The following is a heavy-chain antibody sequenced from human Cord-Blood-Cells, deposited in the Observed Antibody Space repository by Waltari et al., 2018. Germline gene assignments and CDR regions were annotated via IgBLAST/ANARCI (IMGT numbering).Heavy chain of an antibody. CDR2: INHSGST. J-gene: IGHJ5*02. Sequence: QVQLQQWGAGLLKPSETLSLTCAVSGGSFRGHYWSWIRQPPGKGLEWIGEINHSGSTNYNPSLKSRVTISVDTSKNQFSLKLSSVTAADTAVYYCARGSVVVIATNWFDPWGQGTLVTVSS. V-gene: IGHV4-34*01. CDR1: GGSFRGHY. D-gene: IGHD2-21*01. CDR3: ARGSVVVIATNWFDP.